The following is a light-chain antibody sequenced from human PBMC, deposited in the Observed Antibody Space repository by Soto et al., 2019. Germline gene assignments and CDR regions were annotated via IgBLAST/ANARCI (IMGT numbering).Light chain of an antibody. V-gene: IGLV2-14*01. J-gene: IGLJ3*02. CDR2: EVG. CDR3: SSYTSSSTWV. CDR1: SSDVGGYKY. Sequence: QSARTQPASVSGSPGQSITISCTGTSSDVGGYKYVSWYQQHPGKAPKLMIYEVGNRPSGVSNRFSGSKSGNTASLTISGLQAEDEADYYCSSYTSSSTWVFGGGTKLTVL.